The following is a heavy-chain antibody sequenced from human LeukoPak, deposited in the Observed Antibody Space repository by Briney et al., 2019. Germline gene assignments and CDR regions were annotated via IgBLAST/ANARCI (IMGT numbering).Heavy chain of an antibody. V-gene: IGHV3-72*01. CDR2: IRKKANSYNT. CDR3: TRVSQRSFDC. J-gene: IGHJ4*02. CDR1: GFAFSDYY. Sequence: QSGGSLRLSCAASGFAFSDYYMDWVRQAPGKGLEWVGRIRKKANSYNTEYAASVKGRFTISRDDSRNSLYLQMNSLKTEDTAVYYCTRVSQRSFDCWGQGTLVIVSS. D-gene: IGHD6-25*01.